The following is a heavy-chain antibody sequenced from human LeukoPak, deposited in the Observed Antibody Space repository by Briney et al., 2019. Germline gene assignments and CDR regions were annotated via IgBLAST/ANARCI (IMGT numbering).Heavy chain of an antibody. CDR2: IYYSGST. D-gene: IGHD3-22*01. J-gene: IGHJ4*02. Sequence: SETLSLTCTVPGGSISSSSYYWGWIRQPPGKGLEWIGSIYYSGSTYYNPSLKSRVTISVDTSKNQFSLKLSSVTAADTAVYYCARHTTYYHSSGYYRYFDYGGQGTLVTVSS. V-gene: IGHV4-39*01. CDR1: GGSISSSSYY. CDR3: ARHTTYYHSSGYYRYFDY.